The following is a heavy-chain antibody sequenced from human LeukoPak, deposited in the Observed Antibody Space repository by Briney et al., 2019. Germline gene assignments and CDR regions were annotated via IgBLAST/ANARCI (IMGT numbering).Heavy chain of an antibody. Sequence: ASVKVSCKVSGYTLTELSMHWVRQAPGKGLEWMGGFDPEDGETIYAQKFQGRVTMTEDTSTDTAYMELSSLRSEDTAVYYCAKGANILTGYYFDYWGQGTLVTVSS. D-gene: IGHD3-9*01. CDR2: FDPEDGET. CDR3: AKGANILTGYYFDY. V-gene: IGHV1-24*01. CDR1: GYTLTELS. J-gene: IGHJ4*02.